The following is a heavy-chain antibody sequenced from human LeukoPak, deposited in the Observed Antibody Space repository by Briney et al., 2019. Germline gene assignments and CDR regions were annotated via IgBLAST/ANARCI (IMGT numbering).Heavy chain of an antibody. J-gene: IGHJ4*02. V-gene: IGHV4-61*01. CDR3: ARDHFGSLDS. CDR2: DYCGGNT. Sequence: SSETLSLTCTVSGFSVTTDSYCWGWIRQPPGKGLEWIGYDYCGGNTNYDPSLKGRVTISVDTSKNQFSLTLTSVTAADTAVYFCARDHFGSLDSWGQGILVTVSS. CDR1: GFSVTTDSYC. D-gene: IGHD3-10*01.